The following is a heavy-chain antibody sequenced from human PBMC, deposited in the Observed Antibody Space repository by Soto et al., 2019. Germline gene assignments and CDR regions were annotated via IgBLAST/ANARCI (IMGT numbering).Heavy chain of an antibody. V-gene: IGHV3-48*03. CDR1: GFTFSSYE. CDR2: ISSSGITI. J-gene: IGHJ6*02. D-gene: IGHD5-12*01. CDR3: ARDGGMATTTTYGMDV. Sequence: GGSLRLSCAASGFTFSSYEMNWVRQAPGKGLEWVSYISSSGITIYYADSVKGRFTISRDNAKNSLYLQMNSLRAEDTAVYYCARDGGMATTTTYGMDVWGQGTTVTVSS.